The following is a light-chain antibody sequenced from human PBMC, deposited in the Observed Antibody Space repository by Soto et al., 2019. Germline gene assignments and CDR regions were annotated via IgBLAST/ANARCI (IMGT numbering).Light chain of an antibody. CDR2: GAS. J-gene: IGKJ1*01. V-gene: IGKV3-20*01. Sequence: EIVLTQSPGTLSLSPGERATLSCRASQSVTSNYLAWYQQKPGQAPRLLIYGASSRPTGVPDRFSGSGSGTDFTITISRLEPEDFAVFYCQQYGTSPRTFGQGTKVEV. CDR1: QSVTSNY. CDR3: QQYGTSPRT.